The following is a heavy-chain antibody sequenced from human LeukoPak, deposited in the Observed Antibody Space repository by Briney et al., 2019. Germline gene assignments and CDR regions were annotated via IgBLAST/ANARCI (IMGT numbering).Heavy chain of an antibody. V-gene: IGHV3-15*01. D-gene: IGHD2-2*01. CDR1: GFTFSNAW. CDR2: IKSKTDGGTT. J-gene: IGHJ4*02. Sequence: GGSLRLSCAASGFTFSNAWMSWVRQAPGKGLEWVGRIKSKTDGGTTDYAVPVKGRFTISRDDSKNTLYLQMNSLKTEDTAVYYCTTTGIVVVPAARDGDYWGQGTLVTVSS. CDR3: TTTGIVVVPAARDGDY.